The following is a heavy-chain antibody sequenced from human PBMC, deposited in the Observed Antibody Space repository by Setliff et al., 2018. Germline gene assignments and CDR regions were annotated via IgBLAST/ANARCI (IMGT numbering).Heavy chain of an antibody. D-gene: IGHD5-12*01. V-gene: IGHV4-34*01. Sequence: SETLSLTCAVYGGTFSGYYWTWIRQSPGKGLEWIGYIYHSGSTYYNPSLKSRVTISEDKSKNQFSLKLSSVTAADTAVYYCAREGGEYSDYNGADSWSQGTLVTVSS. CDR1: GGTFSGYY. CDR2: IYHSGST. CDR3: AREGGEYSDYNGADS. J-gene: IGHJ4*02.